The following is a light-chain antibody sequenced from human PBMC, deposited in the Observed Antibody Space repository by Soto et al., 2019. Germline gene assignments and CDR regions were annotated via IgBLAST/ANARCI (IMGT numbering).Light chain of an antibody. CDR3: QQYNSYSLT. Sequence: IRMTQSPSSLSASTGDRVTITCRASQSIRSWLAWYQQKPGKAPKLLIYDASSLQSGVPSRFSGSESGTEFTLTISSLQPDDFATYYCQQYNSYSLTFGGGTKVDIK. CDR2: DAS. V-gene: IGKV1-5*01. J-gene: IGKJ4*01. CDR1: QSIRSW.